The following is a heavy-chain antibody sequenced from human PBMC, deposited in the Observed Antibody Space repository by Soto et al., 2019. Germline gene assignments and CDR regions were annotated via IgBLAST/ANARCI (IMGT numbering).Heavy chain of an antibody. J-gene: IGHJ4*02. V-gene: IGHV1-69*01. CDR2: IIPIVGTP. CDR3: ESEDRSSSGRFDN. D-gene: IGHD6-6*01. CDR1: GGSFSSYA. Sequence: QVQLVQSGAEVKKPGSSVKVSCKASGGSFSSYAISWVRQAPGQGLEWMGGIIPIVGTPSYAQKFQGRVTITADESTSTAYMELSSLSSEDTAMYYCESEDRSSSGRFDNWGQGTLVTVSS.